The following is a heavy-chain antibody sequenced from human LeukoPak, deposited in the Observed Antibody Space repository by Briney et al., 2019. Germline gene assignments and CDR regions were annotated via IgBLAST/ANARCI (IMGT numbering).Heavy chain of an antibody. CDR2: ISYDGSDK. CDR3: AKIRVIFNWNYAYYFDY. V-gene: IGHV3-30*18. D-gene: IGHD1-7*01. J-gene: IGHJ4*02. Sequence: GGSLRLSCAASGFTFSSYGMHWVRQAPGKGLEWVAVISYDGSDKYYADSVKGRFTISRDNSKNTLYLQMNSLRAGDTAVYYCAKIRVIFNWNYAYYFDYWGQGSLVTVSS. CDR1: GFTFSSYG.